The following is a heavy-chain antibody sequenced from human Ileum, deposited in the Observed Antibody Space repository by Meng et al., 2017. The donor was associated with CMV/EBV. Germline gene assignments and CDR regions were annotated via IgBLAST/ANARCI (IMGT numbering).Heavy chain of an antibody. Sequence: GESLTISCAASGFTFSSYWMSWVRQAPGQGLEWVANIKQDGSEKYYVDSVKGRFTISRDNAKNSLYLQMNSLRAEDTAVYYCAREDCSGGSCYSGWYFDLWGRGTLVTVSS. CDR2: IKQDGSEK. J-gene: IGHJ2*01. CDR1: GFTFSSYW. D-gene: IGHD2-15*01. CDR3: AREDCSGGSCYSGWYFDL. V-gene: IGHV3-7*01.